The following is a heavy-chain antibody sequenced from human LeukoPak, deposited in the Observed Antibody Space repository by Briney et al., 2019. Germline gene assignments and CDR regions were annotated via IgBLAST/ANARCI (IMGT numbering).Heavy chain of an antibody. D-gene: IGHD4-17*01. Sequence: GGSLRLSCGASGFTLRSSWMTWVRQAPGKGLEWVANIKEDGSEENYVDSVKGRFTISRDNAKNSLYLQMNSLGAEDTAVYYCARNTVSAAGDYWGQGTLVIVSS. V-gene: IGHV3-7*01. CDR1: GFTLRSSW. CDR3: ARNTVSAAGDY. J-gene: IGHJ4*02. CDR2: IKEDGSEE.